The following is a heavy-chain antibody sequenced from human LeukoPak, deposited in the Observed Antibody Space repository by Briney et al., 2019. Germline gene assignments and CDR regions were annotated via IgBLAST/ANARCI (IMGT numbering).Heavy chain of an antibody. Sequence: GESLKTSSKGSGYSFTSYYVGCVRQMPGKGLEWMGIIYPGDSDTRYSPSFQGQVTISADKSISAAYLQWSSLKASDTAMYYCARLEHIVVVTAINNNWFDPWGQGTLVTVSS. CDR1: GYSFTSYY. CDR3: ARLEHIVVVTAINNNWFDP. V-gene: IGHV5-51*01. CDR2: IYPGDSDT. J-gene: IGHJ5*02. D-gene: IGHD2-21*02.